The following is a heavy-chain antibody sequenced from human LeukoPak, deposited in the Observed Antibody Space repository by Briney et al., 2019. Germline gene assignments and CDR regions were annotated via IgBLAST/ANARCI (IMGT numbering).Heavy chain of an antibody. CDR1: GVKGNSAA. CDR3: AKAVGGYVDTSVDY. Sequence: RRSWSTSGVKGNSAAMSWGRITQKKGLECVSAISGSGGSTYYADSVKGRFTISRDNSKNTLYLQMNSLRAEDTAVYYRAKAVGGYVDTSVDYWGQGTLVTVSS. CDR2: ISGSGGST. J-gene: IGHJ4*02. D-gene: IGHD3-16*01. V-gene: IGHV3-23*01.